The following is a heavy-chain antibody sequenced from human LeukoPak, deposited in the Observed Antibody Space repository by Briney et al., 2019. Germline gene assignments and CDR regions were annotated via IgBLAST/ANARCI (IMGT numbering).Heavy chain of an antibody. CDR2: IYYSGST. Sequence: SETLSLTCTVSGGFISSSSYYWGWTRQPPGTGLEWIVCIYYSGSTYNNPSLKRRVAISVDTSKKQFSLKLSSVTDADTAVYYCARQGMNGETDQYYFDYWGQGTLVTVSS. D-gene: IGHD2-21*02. CDR1: GGFISSSSYY. J-gene: IGHJ4*02. CDR3: ARQGMNGETDQYYFDY. V-gene: IGHV4-39*01.